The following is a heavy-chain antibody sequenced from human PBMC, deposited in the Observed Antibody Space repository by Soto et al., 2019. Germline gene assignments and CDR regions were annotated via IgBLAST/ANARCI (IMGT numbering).Heavy chain of an antibody. V-gene: IGHV3-49*03. Sequence: GGSLRLSCTASGFTFGDYAMSWFRQAPGKGLEWVGFIRSKAYGGTTEYAASVKGRFTISRDDSKSIAYLQMNSLKTEDTAVYYCTRDYEVDDFWSGYSDAFDIWGQGTMVTVSS. J-gene: IGHJ3*02. CDR2: IRSKAYGGTT. D-gene: IGHD3-3*01. CDR3: TRDYEVDDFWSGYSDAFDI. CDR1: GFTFGDYA.